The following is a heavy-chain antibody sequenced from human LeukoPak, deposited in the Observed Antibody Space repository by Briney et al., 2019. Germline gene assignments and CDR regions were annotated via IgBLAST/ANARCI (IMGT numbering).Heavy chain of an antibody. CDR2: ISAYNGDI. CDR3: ARDAPSVSVAGGPEY. V-gene: IGHV1-18*01. Sequence: ASVKVSCKASGYTFTSYGISWVRQAPGQGLEWMGWISAYNGDIKYAQKVQDRVIVTTDTSTNTAYMELRSLTSDDTAVYYCARDAPSVSVAGGPEYWGQGTLVTVSS. J-gene: IGHJ4*02. D-gene: IGHD6-19*01. CDR1: GYTFTSYG.